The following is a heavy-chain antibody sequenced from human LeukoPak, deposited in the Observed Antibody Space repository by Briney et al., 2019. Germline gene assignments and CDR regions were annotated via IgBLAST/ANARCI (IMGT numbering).Heavy chain of an antibody. CDR2: IKQDGSEK. D-gene: IGHD4-23*01. V-gene: IGHV3-7*01. Sequence: GGSLRLSCAASGFTFSSYWMSWVRQAPGKGLEWVANIKQDGSEKYYVDSVKGRFTISRDNAKNSLYLQMNSLRAGDTAVYYCARGYGGNSGRLYYFDHWGQGTLVTVSS. CDR1: GFTFSSYW. CDR3: ARGYGGNSGRLYYFDH. J-gene: IGHJ4*02.